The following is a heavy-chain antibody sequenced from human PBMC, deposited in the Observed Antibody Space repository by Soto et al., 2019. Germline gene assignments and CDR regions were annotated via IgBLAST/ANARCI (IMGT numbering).Heavy chain of an antibody. CDR3: IRVPDY. Sequence: QLQLQESGSGLVKPSQTLSLTCAVSGGSISSDGYSWSWIRQPPGKGLEWIGYMYDSGSTYYNPSLKSRVTISIDRSTHQFSLKLSSVTVADRVMYYCIRVPDYWGQGILVTVAA. CDR1: GGSISSDGYS. J-gene: IGHJ4*02. CDR2: MYDSGST. V-gene: IGHV4-30-2*01.